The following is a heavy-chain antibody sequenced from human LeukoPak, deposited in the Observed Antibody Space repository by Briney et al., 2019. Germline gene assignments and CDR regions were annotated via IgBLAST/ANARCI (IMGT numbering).Heavy chain of an antibody. V-gene: IGHV3-30*18. CDR1: GFTFSSYG. Sequence: GRSLRLSCAASGFTFSSYGMHWVRQAPGKGLEWVAVISYDGSNKYYADSVKGRFTISRDNSKNTLYLQMNSLRAEDTAVYYCAKDLDYYDSSGRAFHIWGQGTMVTVSS. J-gene: IGHJ3*02. CDR2: ISYDGSNK. D-gene: IGHD3-22*01. CDR3: AKDLDYYDSSGRAFHI.